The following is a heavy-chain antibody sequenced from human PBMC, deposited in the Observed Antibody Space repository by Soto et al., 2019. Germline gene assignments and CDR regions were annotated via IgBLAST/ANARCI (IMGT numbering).Heavy chain of an antibody. CDR3: ARARRTTIFGVVTTRPNWFDP. CDR2: INPNSGGT. J-gene: IGHJ5*02. D-gene: IGHD3-3*01. CDR1: GYTFTGYY. Sequence: ASVKVSCKASGYTFTGYYMHWVRQAPGQGLEWMGWINPNSGGTNYAQKFQGWVTMTRDTSISTAYMELSRLRSDDTAVYYCARARRTTIFGVVTTRPNWFDPWRQGTLVTVSS. V-gene: IGHV1-2*04.